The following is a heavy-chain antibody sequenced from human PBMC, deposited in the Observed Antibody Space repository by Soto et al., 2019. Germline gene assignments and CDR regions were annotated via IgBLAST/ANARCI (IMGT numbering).Heavy chain of an antibody. D-gene: IGHD6-19*01. V-gene: IGHV1-46*01. J-gene: IGHJ5*02. CDR2: INPSGGST. CDR1: GYTFTSYY. CDR3: AGCHRRFKWLRGTYNWFDP. Sequence: AAVKVSCKESGYTFTSYYMHWVRQAPGQGLEWMGIINPSGGSTSYAQKFQGRVTMTRDTSTSTVYMELSSLRSEDTAVYYCAGCHRRFKWLRGTYNWFDPWGQGTLVTVSS.